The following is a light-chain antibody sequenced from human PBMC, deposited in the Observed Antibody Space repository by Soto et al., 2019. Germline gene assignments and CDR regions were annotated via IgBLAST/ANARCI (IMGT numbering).Light chain of an antibody. CDR1: SSDVGGYNY. J-gene: IGLJ2*01. Sequence: QSVLTQPPSASGSPGQSVTISCTGTSSDVGGYNYASWYQQHPGKAPKVMIYEVSKRPSGVPDRFSGSKSGNTASLTVSGLQADDEADYYCSSYAGSNNVLVGGGTKLAVL. CDR3: SSYAGSNNVL. V-gene: IGLV2-8*01. CDR2: EVS.